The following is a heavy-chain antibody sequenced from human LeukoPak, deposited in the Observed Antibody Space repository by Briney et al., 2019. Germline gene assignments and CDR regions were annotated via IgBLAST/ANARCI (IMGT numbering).Heavy chain of an antibody. Sequence: SATLSLTCTVSGGSISSGDYYWSWSRQPAGKGLEWIRYIYYSASTYYNPSLKSRVTISVDTSKNQFSLKLSSVTAADTAVYYCASTDLILEWLADWGQGTLVTVSS. V-gene: IGHV4-30-4*08. J-gene: IGHJ4*02. CDR2: IYYSAST. CDR3: ASTDLILEWLAD. D-gene: IGHD3-3*01. CDR1: GGSISSGDYY.